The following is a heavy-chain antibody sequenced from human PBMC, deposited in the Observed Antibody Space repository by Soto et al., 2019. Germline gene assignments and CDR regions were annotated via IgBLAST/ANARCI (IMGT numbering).Heavy chain of an antibody. J-gene: IGHJ6*02. CDR1: GASISSYY. CDR3: ARDGNWKASYGMDV. Sequence: SETLSLTCTVSGASISSYYWSWIRQPPGKGLEWIGYIYYSGSTNYNPSLKSRVTISVDTSKNQFSLRLSSVTAADTAVYYCARDGNWKASYGMDVWGQGTTVTVSS. CDR2: IYYSGST. D-gene: IGHD1-1*01. V-gene: IGHV4-59*01.